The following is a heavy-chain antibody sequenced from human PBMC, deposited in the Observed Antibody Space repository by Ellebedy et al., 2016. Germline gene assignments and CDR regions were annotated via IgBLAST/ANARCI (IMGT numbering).Heavy chain of an antibody. Sequence: GESLKISXAASGFTVSSNYMSWVRQAPGKGLEWVSYISSSSSTIYYADSVKGRFTTSRDNAKNSLYLQMNSLRAEDTAVYYCARETPYQLLSYYYYYYGMDVWGQGTTVTVSS. V-gene: IGHV3-48*04. CDR1: GFTVSSNY. J-gene: IGHJ6*02. CDR3: ARETPYQLLSYYYYYYGMDV. CDR2: ISSSSSTI. D-gene: IGHD2-2*01.